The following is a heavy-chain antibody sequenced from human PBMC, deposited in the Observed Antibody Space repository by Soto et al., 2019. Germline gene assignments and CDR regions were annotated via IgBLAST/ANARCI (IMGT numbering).Heavy chain of an antibody. CDR3: ARGGSSDWQVALDI. D-gene: IGHD6-19*01. Sequence: SETLSLTCAVYAGSFSHYYWNWIRQSPGKGLEWIGKIKHSGSSNYNPPLRSRVSISVDMSKNQFSLRLTSVTAADTAVYYCARGGSSDWQVALDIWGQGTMVTVSS. CDR2: IKHSGSS. J-gene: IGHJ3*02. CDR1: AGSFSHYY. V-gene: IGHV4-34*01.